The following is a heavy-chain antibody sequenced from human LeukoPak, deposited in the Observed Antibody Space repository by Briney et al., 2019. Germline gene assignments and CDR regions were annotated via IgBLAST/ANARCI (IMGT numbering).Heavy chain of an antibody. J-gene: IGHJ6*02. CDR3: ARVLAYYYGMDV. CDR2: IYDSGST. V-gene: IGHV4-39*07. Sequence: SETLSLTCTVSGGSIRSSYYYWGWIRQPPGKGLEWIGSIYDSGSTYYNPSLKSRVTISVDRSKNQFSLKLSSVTAADTAVYYCARVLAYYYGMDVWGQGTTVTVSS. CDR1: GGSIRSSYYY.